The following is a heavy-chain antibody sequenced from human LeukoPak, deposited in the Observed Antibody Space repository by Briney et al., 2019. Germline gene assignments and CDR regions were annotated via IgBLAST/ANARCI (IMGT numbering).Heavy chain of an antibody. CDR3: TTRHYGDFDY. D-gene: IGHD4-17*01. Sequence: GGSLRLSCVASGFSFTNAWMNWVRQAPGKGLEWVGRSKSKTDGGTTEYAAPVKGRFTISRDDSKKTLYLQMNSLKSEDTAVYYCTTRHYGDFDYWGQGTLVTVSS. CDR1: GFSFTNAW. V-gene: IGHV3-15*01. J-gene: IGHJ4*02. CDR2: SKSKTDGGTT.